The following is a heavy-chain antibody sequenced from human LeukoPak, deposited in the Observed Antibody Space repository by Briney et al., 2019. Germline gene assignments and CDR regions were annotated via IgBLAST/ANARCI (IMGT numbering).Heavy chain of an antibody. CDR2: MNPNSGNT. CDR3: ARALRYCSTTSCQYYFDY. D-gene: IGHD2-2*01. CDR1: GYTFTSYD. Sequence: VKVSCKASGYTFTSYDINWVRQATGQGLEWMGWMNPNSGNTGYAQKFQGRVTMTRNTSISTAYMELSSLRSEDTAVYYCARALRYCSTTSCQYYFDYWGQGTLVTVSS. J-gene: IGHJ4*02. V-gene: IGHV1-8*01.